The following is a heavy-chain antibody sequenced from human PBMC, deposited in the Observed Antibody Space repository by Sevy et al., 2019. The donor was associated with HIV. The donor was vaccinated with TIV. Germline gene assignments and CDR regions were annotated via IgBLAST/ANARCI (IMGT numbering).Heavy chain of an antibody. Sequence: GGSLRLSCAASGFTFSSYRMNWVRQAPGKGLEWVSYISSSSSTIYYADSVKGRFTISRDNAKNSLYLQMNSLRDEDTAVYYCARARQYYYGSGSYYLGDYWGQGTLVTVSS. CDR3: ARARQYYYGSGSYYLGDY. CDR2: ISSSSSTI. CDR1: GFTFSSYR. V-gene: IGHV3-48*02. J-gene: IGHJ4*02. D-gene: IGHD3-10*01.